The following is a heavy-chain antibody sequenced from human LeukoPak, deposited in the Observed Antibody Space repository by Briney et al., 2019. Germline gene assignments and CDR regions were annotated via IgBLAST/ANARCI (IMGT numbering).Heavy chain of an antibody. Sequence: ASVKVSCKASGYTFTSYGISWVRQAPGQGLEWMGWISGYNGNTHYAQNFRGRVTMTTDTSTNTVYMELRSLRSDDTAVYYCTRKGYYYDSSGNFDYWGQGTLVTVSS. CDR2: ISGYNGNT. J-gene: IGHJ4*02. V-gene: IGHV1-18*01. CDR3: TRKGYYYDSSGNFDY. D-gene: IGHD3-22*01. CDR1: GYTFTSYG.